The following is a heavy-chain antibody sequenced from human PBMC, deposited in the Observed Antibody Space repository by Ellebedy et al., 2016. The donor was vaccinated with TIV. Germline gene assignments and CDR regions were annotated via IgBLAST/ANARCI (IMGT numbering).Heavy chain of an antibody. Sequence: GESLKISCEVSGSPFTTYWITWVRQMPGKGLEWMGRIDPSDSHTNYSPSFQGHVIISADKSISTAYLQWSSLKASDTAMYYCARHGGYSFSPLNYWGQGTLVTVSS. J-gene: IGHJ4*02. CDR2: IDPSDSHT. CDR1: GSPFTTYW. V-gene: IGHV5-10-1*01. CDR3: ARHGGYSFSPLNY. D-gene: IGHD2-2*02.